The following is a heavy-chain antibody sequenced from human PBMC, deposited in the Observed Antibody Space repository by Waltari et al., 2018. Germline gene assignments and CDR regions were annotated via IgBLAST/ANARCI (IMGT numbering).Heavy chain of an antibody. Sequence: QVQLQESGPGLVKPSETLSLTCTVSGGSISSYYWSWIRQPPGKGLEWIGYIYYSGSTNYNPSLKSRVTISVDTSKNQFSLKLSSVTAADTAVYYCARAYEMATKIHAFDIWGQGTMVTVSS. CDR3: ARAYEMATKIHAFDI. D-gene: IGHD5-12*01. CDR2: IYYSGST. J-gene: IGHJ3*02. V-gene: IGHV4-59*01. CDR1: GGSISSYY.